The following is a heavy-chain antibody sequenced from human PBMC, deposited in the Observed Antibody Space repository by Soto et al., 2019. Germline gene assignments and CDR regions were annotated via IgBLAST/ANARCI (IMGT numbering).Heavy chain of an antibody. V-gene: IGHV1-3*01. CDR3: ARGPFYYYDSSGYFDY. J-gene: IGHJ4*02. CDR2: INAGNGNT. D-gene: IGHD3-22*01. Sequence: ASVKVSCKASGYTFISYTMHWVRQAPGQRLEWMGWINAGNGNTKYSQKFQGRVTITRDTSASTAYMELSSLRSEDTAVYYCARGPFYYYDSSGYFDYWGQGTLVTVSS. CDR1: GYTFISYT.